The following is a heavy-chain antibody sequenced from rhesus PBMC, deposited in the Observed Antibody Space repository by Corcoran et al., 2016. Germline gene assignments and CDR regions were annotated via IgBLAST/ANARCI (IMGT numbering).Heavy chain of an antibody. CDR3: ARSYSWNYSFDY. CDR1: GGSISDSYR. J-gene: IGHJ4*01. D-gene: IGHD1-1*01. V-gene: IGHV4S10*01. CDR2: LYGSSTST. Sequence: QVQLQESGPGVVKPSETLSLTCAVSGGSISDSYRWSWIRQPPGKGLECIGDLYGSSTSTNYNPTLSSRVTISKDTSKTQVSWKLSSVTAADTAVYYGARSYSWNYSFDYWGQGVLVTVSS.